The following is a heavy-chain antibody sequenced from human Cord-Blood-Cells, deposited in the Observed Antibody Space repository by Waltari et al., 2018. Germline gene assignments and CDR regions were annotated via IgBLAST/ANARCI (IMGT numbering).Heavy chain of an antibody. CDR3: ARVGVGLGYYYYGMDV. V-gene: IGHV1-69*01. CDR1: GGTFSSYA. Sequence: QVQLVQSGAEVKKPGSSVKVSCKASGGTFSSYAISWVRPSPGQGLEWMGGIIPIFGTANYAQKFQGRVTITADESTSTAYMELSSLRSEDTAVYYCARVGVGLGYYYYGMDVWGQGTTVTVSS. CDR2: IIPIFGTA. J-gene: IGHJ6*02. D-gene: IGHD7-27*01.